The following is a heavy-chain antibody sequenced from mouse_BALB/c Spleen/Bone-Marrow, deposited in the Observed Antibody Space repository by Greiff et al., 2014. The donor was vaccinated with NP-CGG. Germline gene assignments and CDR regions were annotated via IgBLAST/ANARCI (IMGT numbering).Heavy chain of an antibody. V-gene: IGHV1-31*01. CDR3: ESRGEYFDV. CDR1: GYSFTGYY. CDR2: IYPYNGVS. J-gene: IGHJ1*01. Sequence: VHVKQSGPELVKPGASVKISCKASGYSFTGYYMHWVKQSHGNSLDWIGYIYPYNGVSSYNQKFKGKATLTVDMSSSTAYMELRSLTSDDSAVYYCESRGEYFDVWGAGTTVTVSS.